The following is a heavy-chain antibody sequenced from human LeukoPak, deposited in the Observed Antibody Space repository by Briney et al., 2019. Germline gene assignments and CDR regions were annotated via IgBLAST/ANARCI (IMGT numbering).Heavy chain of an antibody. D-gene: IGHD3-3*01. Sequence: GGSLRLSCTVSGFTVSSNSMSWVRQAPGKGLEWVANIKQDGSEKYYVDSVKGRFTISRDNAKNSLYLQMNSLRAEDTAVYYCARVRVTIFGVVPWYYYMDVWGKGTTVTVSS. J-gene: IGHJ6*03. CDR2: IKQDGSEK. CDR3: ARVRVTIFGVVPWYYYMDV. V-gene: IGHV3-7*01. CDR1: GFTVSSNS.